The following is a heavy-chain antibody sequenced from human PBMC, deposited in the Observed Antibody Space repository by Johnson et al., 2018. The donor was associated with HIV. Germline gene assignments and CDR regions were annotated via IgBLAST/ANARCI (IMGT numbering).Heavy chain of an antibody. CDR2: LTGSGDTT. Sequence: EVQLVESGGGLVQPGGSLRLSCAASGFTFSSYVMNWVRQAPGKGLEWVSTLTGSGDTTYYADSVKGRFTISRDNSKNTLHLQMNGLRAEDTAVYYCVRRANVGTSVWGDFDLWGQGTMATVSS. CDR1: GFTFSSYV. CDR3: VRRANVGTSVWGDFDL. J-gene: IGHJ3*01. V-gene: IGHV3-23*04. D-gene: IGHD3-16*01.